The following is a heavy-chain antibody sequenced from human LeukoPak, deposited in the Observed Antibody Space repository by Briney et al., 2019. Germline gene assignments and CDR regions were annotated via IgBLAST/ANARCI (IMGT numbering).Heavy chain of an antibody. CDR1: GGSISSSSYY. CDR2: IYYTGST. D-gene: IGHD3-3*01. V-gene: IGHV4-39*01. Sequence: SETLSLTCTVSGGSISSSSYYWGWIRQPPGKGLEWIGDIYYTGSTYYNPSLKSRVTISVDMSRNQFSLKLSSVTAADTAVYYCARGGKGSTYYDFWSGPITKHWFDPWGQGTLVTVSS. J-gene: IGHJ5*02. CDR3: ARGGKGSTYYDFWSGPITKHWFDP.